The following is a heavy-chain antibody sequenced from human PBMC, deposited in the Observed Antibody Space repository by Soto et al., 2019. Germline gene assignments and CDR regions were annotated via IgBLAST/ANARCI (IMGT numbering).Heavy chain of an antibody. Sequence: ASVKVSCKVSGYTLTELSMHWVRQAPGKGLEWMGGFDPEDGETIYAQKFQGRVTMTEDTSTDTAYMELSSLGSEDTAVYYCATALFEGYVDSTPFLLIWGMDVWGQGTTVTVSS. J-gene: IGHJ6*02. CDR1: GYTLTELS. CDR2: FDPEDGET. D-gene: IGHD4-17*01. V-gene: IGHV1-24*01. CDR3: ATALFEGYVDSTPFLLIWGMDV.